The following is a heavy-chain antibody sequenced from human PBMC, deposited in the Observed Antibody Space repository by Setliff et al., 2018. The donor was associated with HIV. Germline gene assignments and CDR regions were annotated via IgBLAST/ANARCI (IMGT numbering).Heavy chain of an antibody. V-gene: IGHV1-69*10. D-gene: IGHD3-3*01. CDR3: TRSVLQFFGVVVDFDF. CDR2: IIPILGIA. CDR1: GGTFSSYA. Sequence: SVKVSCKASGGTFSSYAISWVRQAPGQGLEWMGGIIPILGIANYAQKFQGRVTMTRDTSTSTVYMELSSLRSEDTAVYYCTRSVLQFFGVVVDFDFWGQGTLVTVSS. J-gene: IGHJ4*02.